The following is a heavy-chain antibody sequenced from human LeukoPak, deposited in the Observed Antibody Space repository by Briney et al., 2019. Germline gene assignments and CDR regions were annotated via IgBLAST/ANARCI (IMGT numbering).Heavy chain of an antibody. J-gene: IGHJ4*02. D-gene: IGHD2-15*01. CDR3: ARDLEALAAIDY. Sequence: ASVKVSCKASGYTFTGYHIHWVRQAPGQGLEWMGRINPYSGDTNFAQKFQGRVTMTRDTSITTAYMDLSRLTSDDTAVYFCARDLEALAAIDYWGQGTLVTVSS. V-gene: IGHV1-2*06. CDR1: GYTFTGYH. CDR2: INPYSGDT.